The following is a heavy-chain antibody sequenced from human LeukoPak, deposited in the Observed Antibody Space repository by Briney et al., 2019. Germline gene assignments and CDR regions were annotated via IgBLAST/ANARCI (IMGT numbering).Heavy chain of an antibody. CDR1: GGSFSGYY. D-gene: IGHD2-15*01. Sequence: SETLSLTCAVYGGSFSGYYRSWIRRPPGKGLEWIGEINHSGSTNYNPSLKSRVTISVDTSKNQFSLKLSSVTAADTAVYYCARHCSGGSCSPDKSIFHFDYWGQGTLVTVSS. CDR2: INHSGST. J-gene: IGHJ4*02. CDR3: ARHCSGGSCSPDKSIFHFDY. V-gene: IGHV4-34*01.